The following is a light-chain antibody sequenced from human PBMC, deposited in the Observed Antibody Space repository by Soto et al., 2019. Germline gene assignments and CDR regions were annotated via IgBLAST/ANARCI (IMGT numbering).Light chain of an antibody. CDR2: EVT. J-gene: IGLJ1*01. CDR3: SSYAGSNNFV. V-gene: IGLV2-8*01. Sequence: QSALTQPPSASGFPGQSVTISCTGTSSDVGYYDYVSWYQQHPGKAPKLVIYEVTKRPSGVPDRVAASKSGNTASLTVSGLRAEDEADYYCSSYAGSNNFVFGSGTQLTFL. CDR1: SSDVGYYDY.